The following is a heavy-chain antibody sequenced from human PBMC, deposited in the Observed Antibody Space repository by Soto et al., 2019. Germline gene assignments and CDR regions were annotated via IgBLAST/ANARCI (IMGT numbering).Heavy chain of an antibody. J-gene: IGHJ4*02. CDR3: ATYTAFAKYYFDY. D-gene: IGHD3-16*01. V-gene: IGHV4-30-2*01. CDR1: GVAITTNGYS. Sequence: SETLSLTCAVSGVAITTNGYSWSWIRQPPGKGLEWIGYIYPSGTIFYNPSLNSRVTISADTSNNQFSLKLTSVTAADTAVYFCATYTAFAKYYFDYWGRGTLVTVSS. CDR2: IYPSGTI.